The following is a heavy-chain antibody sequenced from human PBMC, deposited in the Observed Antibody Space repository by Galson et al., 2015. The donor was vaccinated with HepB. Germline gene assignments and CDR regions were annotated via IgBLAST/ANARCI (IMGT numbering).Heavy chain of an antibody. D-gene: IGHD6-13*01. J-gene: IGHJ5*02. V-gene: IGHV5-51*01. CDR2: IYSGDSDT. CDR1: GYSFTSYW. Sequence: QSGAEVKKPGESLKISCKGSGYSFTSYWIGWVRQMPGRGLEWMGIIYSGDSDTRYSPSFQGQVTMSADKSISTAYLQWSSLKASDTAMYYCTRHLGYSNWFDPWRQEPWSASPQ. CDR3: TRHLGYSNWFDP.